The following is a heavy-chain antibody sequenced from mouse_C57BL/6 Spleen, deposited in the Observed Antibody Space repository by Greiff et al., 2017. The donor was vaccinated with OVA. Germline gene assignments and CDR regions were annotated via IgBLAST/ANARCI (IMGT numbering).Heavy chain of an antibody. J-gene: IGHJ4*01. CDR3: ARLLTGAMDY. Sequence: QVQLQQPGAELVRPGSSVKLSCKASGYTFTSYWMHWVKQRPIQGLEWIGNIDPSDSGTHYNQKFKDKATLTVDKSSSTAYMQLSSLTSEDSAVYYCARLLTGAMDYWGQGTSVTVSS. V-gene: IGHV1-52*01. CDR1: GYTFTSYW. D-gene: IGHD1-1*01. CDR2: IDPSDSGT.